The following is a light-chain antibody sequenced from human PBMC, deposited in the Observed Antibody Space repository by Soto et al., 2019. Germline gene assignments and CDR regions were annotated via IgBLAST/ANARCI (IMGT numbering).Light chain of an antibody. CDR2: KAS. V-gene: IGKV1-5*03. Sequence: DIQMTQSPSTLSASVRDRVTMTCRASQTISSWLAWFQQKPGKAPKLLIYKASTLKSGVPSRFSGSGSGTEFTLTISSLQPDDFATYYCQHYNSYSEAFGQGTKVDI. CDR3: QHYNSYSEA. J-gene: IGKJ1*01. CDR1: QTISSW.